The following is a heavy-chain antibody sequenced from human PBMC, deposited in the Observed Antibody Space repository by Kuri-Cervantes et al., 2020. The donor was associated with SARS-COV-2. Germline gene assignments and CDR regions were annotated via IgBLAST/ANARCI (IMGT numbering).Heavy chain of an antibody. V-gene: IGHV3-7*01. CDR3: ARDPEGVIGFGYFDY. CDR1: GGSISSSSYY. CDR2: IKQDGSEK. Sequence: ETLSLTCTVSGGSISSSSYYWGWIRQPPGRGLEWVANIKQDGSEKYYVDSVKGRFTISRDNAKNSLYLQMNSLRAEDTAVYYCARDPEGVIGFGYFDYWGQGTLVTVSS. J-gene: IGHJ4*02. D-gene: IGHD3-10*01.